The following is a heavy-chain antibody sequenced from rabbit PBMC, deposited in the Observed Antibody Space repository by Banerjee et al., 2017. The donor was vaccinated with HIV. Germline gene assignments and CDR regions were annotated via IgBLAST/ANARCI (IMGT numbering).Heavy chain of an antibody. Sequence: QLKESGGGLVQPGGSLKLSCKASGFDFSRYYMSWVRQAPGKGLEWIGYIDTVFGSTYYATWVNGRFTISSHNAQNTLYLQLNSLTAADTATYFCARPLATMTMALYLWGPGTLVTVS. CDR1: GFDFSRYY. J-gene: IGHJ4*01. D-gene: IGHD2-1*01. CDR3: ARPLATMTMALYL. CDR2: IDTVFGST. V-gene: IGHV1S7*01.